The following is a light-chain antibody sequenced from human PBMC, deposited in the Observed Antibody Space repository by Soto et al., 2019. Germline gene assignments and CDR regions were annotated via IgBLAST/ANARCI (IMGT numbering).Light chain of an antibody. CDR3: QHRHMWPNT. Sequence: FVMLESPATLSVSPGEGATLSCRASQGIGDTLAWYQHKPGQTPRLLIYDTSTRATGVPTRFSGSRSGAEFTLTISSLDPEDSAVYCCQHRHMWPNTFGQRTRLEI. J-gene: IGKJ5*01. V-gene: IGKV3-15*01. CDR2: DTS. CDR1: QGIGDT.